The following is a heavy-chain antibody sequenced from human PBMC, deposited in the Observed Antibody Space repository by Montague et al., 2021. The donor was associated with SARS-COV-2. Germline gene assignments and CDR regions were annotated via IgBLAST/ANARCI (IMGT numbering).Heavy chain of an antibody. D-gene: IGHD3-3*01. V-gene: IGHV4-59*01. CDR1: GGSISSYS. CDR3: ASQVPDFWSGIDY. Sequence: SETLSLTCTVSGGSISSYSWSWIRQPPGKGLEWIGYIYYSGSTNYNPSLKSRVTISVDTSKNQFSLKLSSVTAADTAVYYCASQVPDFWSGIDYWGQGTLVTVSS. J-gene: IGHJ4*02. CDR2: IYYSGST.